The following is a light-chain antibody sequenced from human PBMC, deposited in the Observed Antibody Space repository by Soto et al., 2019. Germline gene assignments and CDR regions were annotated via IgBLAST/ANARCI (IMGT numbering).Light chain of an antibody. V-gene: IGKV4-1*01. J-gene: IGKJ2*01. CDR3: QQYYSTPRT. CDR2: WAS. CDR1: QSVLYSSNNQNY. Sequence: DIVMTQSADSLAVSLGERATINCKSSQSVLYSSNNQNYLAWYQQKPGQPPKLLIYWASTRESGVPDRFSGSWSGTDFTLTISSLQAEDVAVYYCQQYYSTPRTFGQGTKLEIK.